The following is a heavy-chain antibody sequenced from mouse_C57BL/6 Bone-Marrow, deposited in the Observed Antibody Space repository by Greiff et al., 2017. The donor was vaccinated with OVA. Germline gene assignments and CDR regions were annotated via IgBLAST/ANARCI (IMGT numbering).Heavy chain of an antibody. CDR2: IYPGSGST. D-gene: IGHD2-4*01. V-gene: IGHV1-55*01. CDR1: GYTFTSYW. J-gene: IGHJ2*01. Sequence: VQLKQPGAELVKPGASVKMSCKASGYTFTSYWITWVKQRPGQGLEWIGDIYPGSGSTNYNEKFKSKATLTVDTSSSTAYMQLSSLTSEDSAVYYCARAPIYYDYGGFDYWGQGTTLTVSS. CDR3: ARAPIYYDYGGFDY.